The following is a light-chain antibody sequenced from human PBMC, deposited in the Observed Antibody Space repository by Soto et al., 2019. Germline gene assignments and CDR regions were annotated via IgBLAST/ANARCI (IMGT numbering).Light chain of an antibody. CDR2: EVS. J-gene: IGLJ7*01. Sequence: QSALTQPASVSGSPGQSITISCTGTSSDVGSHNLVSWYQQHPGEAPKLMIYEVSKRPLGVSARFSASKSGNTASLTISRIQAEDEADYYCCSYGGSRAVFGGGTQLTVL. V-gene: IGLV2-23*02. CDR3: CSYGGSRAV. CDR1: SSDVGSHNL.